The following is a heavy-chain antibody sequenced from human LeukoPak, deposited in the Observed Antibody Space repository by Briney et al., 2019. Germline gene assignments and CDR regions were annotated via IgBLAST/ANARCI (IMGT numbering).Heavy chain of an antibody. CDR2: ISGYNGHT. J-gene: IGHJ6*03. V-gene: IGHV1-18*01. CDR1: GYTFTSYG. CDR3: ARSPGGRSYPADYCMDV. Sequence: ASVKVSCKASGYTFTSYGISWVRQAPGQGLEWMGWISGYNGHTDYPQQFQGRVTMTTDTSTSTAYLELSSLTSEDTAVYYCARSPGGRSYPADYCMDVWDKGTTVTVSS. D-gene: IGHD3-16*01.